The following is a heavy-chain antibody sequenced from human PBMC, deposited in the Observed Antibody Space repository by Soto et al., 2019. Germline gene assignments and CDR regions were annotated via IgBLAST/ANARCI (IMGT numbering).Heavy chain of an antibody. J-gene: IGHJ4*02. CDR1: GYIFSDYG. Sequence: QVQVMQSGAEVTKPGDSVKVSCKTSGYIFSDYGINWVRQAPGQGLEWMGWISGYSGNANLAQKFQGRVTMTTDKSTRTAYMELRRLRSDDTAVYYCAKRTSGTTWGESDYWGQGTLVTVSS. CDR2: ISGYSGNA. D-gene: IGHD4-17*01. CDR3: AKRTSGTTWGESDY. V-gene: IGHV1-18*04.